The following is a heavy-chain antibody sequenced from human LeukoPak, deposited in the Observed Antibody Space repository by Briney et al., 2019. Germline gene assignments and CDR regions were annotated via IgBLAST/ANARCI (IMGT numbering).Heavy chain of an antibody. CDR1: GFTFSSYA. CDR3: AKDGVGLDWFDP. D-gene: IGHD6-6*01. Sequence: GGSLRLSCAASGFTFSSYAMSWVRQAPGKGLEWVSAISGSGGSTYYADSVKGRFTISRDNSKNTLYLQMNSLRAEDTSVYYCAKDGVGLDWFDPWGQGTLVTVSS. V-gene: IGHV3-23*01. CDR2: ISGSGGST. J-gene: IGHJ5*02.